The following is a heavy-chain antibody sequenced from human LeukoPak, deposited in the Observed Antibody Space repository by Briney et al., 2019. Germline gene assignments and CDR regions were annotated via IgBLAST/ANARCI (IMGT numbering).Heavy chain of an antibody. D-gene: IGHD1-26*01. CDR3: AKDLALYTGPYSGSFYSPIDY. J-gene: IGHJ4*02. CDR2: ISGSGGNT. V-gene: IGHV3-23*01. Sequence: PGGSLRLSCAASGFTFSNYAMSWVRQAPGKGLECVSSISGSGGNTYYADSVKGRFTISRDNSKNTLYLQMNSLRVEDTAVYYCAKDLALYTGPYSGSFYSPIDYSRQGTVVSVSS. CDR1: GFTFSNYA.